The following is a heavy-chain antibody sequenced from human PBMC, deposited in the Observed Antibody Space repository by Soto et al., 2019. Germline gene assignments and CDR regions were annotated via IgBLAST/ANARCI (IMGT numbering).Heavy chain of an antibody. Sequence: GASVKVSCKASGGTFSSYTISWVRQAPGQGLEWMGRIIPILGIANYAQKFQGRVTITADESTSTAYMELSSLRSEDTAVYYCARDLRGVGFYYYGMVVWGQGTTVTVSS. D-gene: IGHD3-10*01. CDR1: GGTFSSYT. V-gene: IGHV1-69*04. CDR2: IIPILGIA. CDR3: ARDLRGVGFYYYGMVV. J-gene: IGHJ6*02.